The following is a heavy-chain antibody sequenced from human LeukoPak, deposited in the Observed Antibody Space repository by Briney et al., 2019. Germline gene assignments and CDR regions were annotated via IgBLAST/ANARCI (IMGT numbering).Heavy chain of an antibody. V-gene: IGHV4-31*03. D-gene: IGHD6-19*01. J-gene: IGHJ6*02. Sequence: ASQTLSFTCSVSGGSISSGGYYWSWIRQHPGKGLEWIGYMYYSGNTYYNPSLKSRVTMSADTSKNQFSLKMTSVTAADTAVYYCARDAQWLKSGMDVWGQGTTVTVSS. CDR2: MYYSGNT. CDR1: GGSISSGGYY. CDR3: ARDAQWLKSGMDV.